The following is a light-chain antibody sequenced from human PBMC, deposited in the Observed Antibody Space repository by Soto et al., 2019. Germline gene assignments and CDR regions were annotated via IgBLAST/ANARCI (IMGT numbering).Light chain of an antibody. Sequence: QYALTQPASVSGSPGQSITISCTGTSSDVGGYNYVSWYQQHPGKAPKLMIYEVINRPSGVSDRFSGSKSGNTASLTISGLQAEDEADYYCSSYTSSSTWVFGGGTKLTVL. CDR1: SSDVGGYNY. J-gene: IGLJ3*02. CDR3: SSYTSSSTWV. CDR2: EVI. V-gene: IGLV2-14*01.